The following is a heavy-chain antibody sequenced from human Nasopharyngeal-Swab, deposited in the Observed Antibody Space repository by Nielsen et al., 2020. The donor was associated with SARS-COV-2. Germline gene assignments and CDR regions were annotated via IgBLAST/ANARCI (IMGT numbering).Heavy chain of an antibody. D-gene: IGHD5-18*01. CDR3: ARDRDVDTAMVMERFDY. CDR2: INAGNGNT. Sequence: WGRQAPGQRLEWMGWINAGNGNTKYSQKFQGRVTITRDTSASTAYMELSSLRSEDTAVYYCARDRDVDTAMVMERFDYWGQGTLVTVSS. J-gene: IGHJ4*02. V-gene: IGHV1-3*01.